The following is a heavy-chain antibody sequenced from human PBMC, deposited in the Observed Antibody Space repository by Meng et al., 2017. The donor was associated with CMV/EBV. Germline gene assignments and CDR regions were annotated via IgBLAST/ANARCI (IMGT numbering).Heavy chain of an antibody. J-gene: IGHJ5*02. CDR1: YA. CDR3: ARAGWGLGYCSSTSCYGNWFDP. V-gene: IGHV1-69*05. Sequence: YAIRWLLQAPGPGLELMGGIIPIFGTANYAQKFQGRVTITTDESTSTAYMELSSLRSEDTAVYYCARAGWGLGYCSSTSCYGNWFDPWGQGTLVTVSS. D-gene: IGHD2-2*01. CDR2: IIPIFGTA.